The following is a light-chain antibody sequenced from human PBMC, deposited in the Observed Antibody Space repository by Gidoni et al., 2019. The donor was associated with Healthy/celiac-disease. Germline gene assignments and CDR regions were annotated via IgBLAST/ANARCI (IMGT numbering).Light chain of an antibody. J-gene: IGLJ3*02. V-gene: IGLV1-44*01. CDR3: AAWDDSLNGWV. Sequence: QSVLTQPTSASGTPGQRVTISCSGSSSNIGSNTVHWYQQLPGPAPKLLIYSNNQRHSGVPDRFSGSKSGISASLAISGLQSEDEADDYCAAWDDSLNGWVFGGGTKLTVL. CDR1: SSNIGSNT. CDR2: SNN.